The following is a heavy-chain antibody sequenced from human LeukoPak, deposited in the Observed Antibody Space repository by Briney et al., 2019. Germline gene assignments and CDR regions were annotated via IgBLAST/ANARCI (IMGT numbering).Heavy chain of an antibody. J-gene: IGHJ4*02. CDR1: GFTFRSYA. Sequence: GGSLRLSCAASGFTFRSYAMNWVRQAPGKGLEWVSGISGSGGSTYYADSVRGRFTVSRDNSKNTLYLQMNSLRAEDTAVYYCALGGPPGTYYFDYWGQGTLVTVSS. CDR2: ISGSGGST. CDR3: ALGGPPGTYYFDY. D-gene: IGHD1-7*01. V-gene: IGHV3-23*01.